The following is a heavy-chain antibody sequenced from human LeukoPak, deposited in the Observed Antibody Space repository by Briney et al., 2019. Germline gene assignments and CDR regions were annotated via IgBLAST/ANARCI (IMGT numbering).Heavy chain of an antibody. CDR1: GGSISSSSYY. D-gene: IGHD3-16*02. CDR2: IYYSGST. Sequence: TSETLSLTCTVSGGSISSSSYYWGWIRQPPGKGLEWIGSIYYSGSTYYNPSLKSRVTISVDTSKNQFSLKLSSVTAADTAVYYCARVQGLSRYFDYWGQGTLVTVSS. V-gene: IGHV4-39*07. CDR3: ARVQGLSRYFDY. J-gene: IGHJ4*02.